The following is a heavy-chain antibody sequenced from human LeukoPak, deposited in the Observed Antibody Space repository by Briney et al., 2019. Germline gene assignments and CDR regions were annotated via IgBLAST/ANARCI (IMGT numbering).Heavy chain of an antibody. D-gene: IGHD5-12*01. Sequence: SETLSLTCAVSDGSITSGAYSWSWIRQPPGKGLEWIGYIYYSGSAYYNPSLKSRVTISVDTSKNQFSLKLSSVTAADTAVYFCASHSGGYAYWGQGTLVTVSS. CDR2: IYYSGSA. V-gene: IGHV4-30-4*07. CDR3: ASHSGGYAY. J-gene: IGHJ4*02. CDR1: DGSITSGAYS.